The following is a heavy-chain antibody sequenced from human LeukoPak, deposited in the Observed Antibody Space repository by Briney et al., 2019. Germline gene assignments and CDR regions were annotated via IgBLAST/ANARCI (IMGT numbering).Heavy chain of an antibody. D-gene: IGHD3-10*01. J-gene: IGHJ4*02. V-gene: IGHV3-48*04. CDR3: ARDRGKTRGFDY. CDR2: IGIRSSTI. CDR1: GFTFSNYN. Sequence: PGGSLRLSCAASGFTFSNYNMNWVRQAPGKGLEWISYIGIRSSTIYYADSVKGRFTISRDNAKNSLYLQMNSLRAEDTAVYYCARDRGKTRGFDYWGQGTLVTVSS.